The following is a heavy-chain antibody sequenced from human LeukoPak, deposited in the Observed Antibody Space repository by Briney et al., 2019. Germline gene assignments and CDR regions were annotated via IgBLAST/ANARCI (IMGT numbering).Heavy chain of an antibody. CDR3: ARDPSQVKYYALDV. J-gene: IGHJ6*04. Sequence: KPSETLSLTCTVSGGSISGFYWSWIRQPAGKGLEWIGRIHTNGSTNYNPSLQSRVTMSVDTSKNQFSLKLSSVTAADTAVYYCARDPSQVKYYALDVWGAGTTVTVSS. CDR2: IHTNGST. CDR1: GGSISGFY. V-gene: IGHV4-4*07.